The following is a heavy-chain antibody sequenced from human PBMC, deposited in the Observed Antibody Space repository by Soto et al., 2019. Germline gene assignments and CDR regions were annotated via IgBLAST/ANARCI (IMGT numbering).Heavy chain of an antibody. Sequence: SETLSLTCTVSGGSISSGGYYWSWIRQHPGKGLEWIGYIYYSGSTYYNPSLKSRVTISVDTSKNQFSLKLSSVTAADTAVYYCAGFNRGVISVSPYYYYGMDVWGQGTTVTVSS. J-gene: IGHJ6*02. CDR2: IYYSGST. D-gene: IGHD3-10*01. CDR3: AGFNRGVISVSPYYYYGMDV. CDR1: GGSISSGGYY. V-gene: IGHV4-31*03.